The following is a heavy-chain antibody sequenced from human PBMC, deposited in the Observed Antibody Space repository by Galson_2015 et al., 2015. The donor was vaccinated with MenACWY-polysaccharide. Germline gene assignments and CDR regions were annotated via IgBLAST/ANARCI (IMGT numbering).Heavy chain of an antibody. J-gene: IGHJ4*02. D-gene: IGHD4-17*01. CDR2: ISVYNGNT. CDR1: GYTFTSYG. CDR3: ARDFLSTVTTRLGY. V-gene: IGHV1-18*01. Sequence: SVKVSCKASGYTFTSYGISWVRQAPGQGLEWMGWISVYNGNTKYAQNLQGRVTMTTDTSTSTAYMELRSLRSDDTAVYYCARDFLSTVTTRLGYWGQGTLVTVSS.